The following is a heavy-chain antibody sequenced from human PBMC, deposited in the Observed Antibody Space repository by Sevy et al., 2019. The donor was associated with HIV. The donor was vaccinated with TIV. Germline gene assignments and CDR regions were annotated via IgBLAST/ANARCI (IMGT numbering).Heavy chain of an antibody. CDR1: GFTFSSYS. D-gene: IGHD6-13*01. V-gene: IGHV3-21*01. CDR3: ARQELQLDGVDYYYYGMDV. CDR2: ISSSSSYI. J-gene: IGHJ6*02. Sequence: GGSLRLSCAASGFTFSSYSMNWDRQAPGKGLEWVSSISSSSSYIYYADSVKGRFTISRDNAKNSLYLQMNSLIAEDTAVYYCARQELQLDGVDYYYYGMDVWGQGTTVTVSS.